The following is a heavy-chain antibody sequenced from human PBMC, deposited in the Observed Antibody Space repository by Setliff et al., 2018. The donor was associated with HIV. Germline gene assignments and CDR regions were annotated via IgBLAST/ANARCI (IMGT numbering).Heavy chain of an antibody. Sequence: SETLSLTCTVSGYSISSGYWWVWIRQPPGKGLEWIGSIHQSGNTYANPSLKSRVTMSVDTSKNQFSLKLSSVTAADTAVYYCARVNGYCTNVECFVVTANAFDIWGHGTMVTVSS. CDR1: GYSISSGYW. V-gene: IGHV4-38-2*02. J-gene: IGHJ3*02. CDR2: IHQSGNT. CDR3: ARVNGYCTNVECFVVTANAFDI. D-gene: IGHD2-8*01.